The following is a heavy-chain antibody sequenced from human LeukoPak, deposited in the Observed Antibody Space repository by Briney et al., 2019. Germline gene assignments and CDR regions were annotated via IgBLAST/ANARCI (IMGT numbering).Heavy chain of an antibody. CDR1: GGTFSGYA. CDR3: ARDGSGSLTDY. D-gene: IGHD3-22*01. J-gene: IGHJ4*02. Sequence: ASVKVSCXASGGTFSGYAISWVRQAPGQGLEWMGRIIPIFGTANYAQKFQGRVTITTDESTSTAYMELSSLRSEDTAVYYCARDGSGSLTDYWGQGTLVTVSS. CDR2: IIPIFGTA. V-gene: IGHV1-69*05.